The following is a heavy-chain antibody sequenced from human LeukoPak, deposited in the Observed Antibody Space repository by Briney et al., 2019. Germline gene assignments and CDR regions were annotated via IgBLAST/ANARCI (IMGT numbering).Heavy chain of an antibody. CDR1: GGSISSYY. CDR3: AREDWLHWFGP. Sequence: SETLSLTCTVSGGSISSYYWSWIRQPPGKGREWIGYIYYSGSTNYNPSLKSRVTISVDTSKNQFSLKLSSVTAADTAVYYCAREDWLHWFGPWGQGTLVTVSS. V-gene: IGHV4-59*01. J-gene: IGHJ5*02. CDR2: IYYSGST. D-gene: IGHD3/OR15-3a*01.